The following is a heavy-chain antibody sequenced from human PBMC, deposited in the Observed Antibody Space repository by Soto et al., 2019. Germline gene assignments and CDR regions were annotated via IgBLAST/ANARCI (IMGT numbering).Heavy chain of an antibody. Sequence: QVQLVESGGGLVQPGTSLRLSCAVSGFSFRTYDFHWVRQPPGKGLQWVAVISPKGHSDSVEGRFTISRDNSKDTSYLQMNNLRAEDTAVYYCARDDAFANENAFDLWGQGTMVTVSS. J-gene: IGHJ3*01. CDR3: ARDDAFANENAFDL. D-gene: IGHD1-1*01. V-gene: IGHV3-33*01. CDR2: ISPK. CDR1: GFSFRTYD.